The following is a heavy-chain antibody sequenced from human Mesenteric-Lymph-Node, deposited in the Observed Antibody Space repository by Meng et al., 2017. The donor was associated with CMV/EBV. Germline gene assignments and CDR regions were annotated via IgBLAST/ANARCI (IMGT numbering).Heavy chain of an antibody. Sequence: GGSLRLSCAVSGLRFSSSEMNWVRQAPGKGLEWVGYISSSGNSRYYADSVKGRFTISRDNAKNSLWLQMDSLRAEGTAVYYCARLGSDFWSGYYIYYFDYWGQGTLVTVSS. D-gene: IGHD3-3*01. CDR3: ARLGSDFWSGYYIYYFDY. CDR1: GLRFSSSE. J-gene: IGHJ4*02. V-gene: IGHV3-48*03. CDR2: ISSSGNSR.